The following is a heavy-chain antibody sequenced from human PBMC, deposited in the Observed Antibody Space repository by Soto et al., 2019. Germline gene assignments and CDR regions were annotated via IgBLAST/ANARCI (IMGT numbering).Heavy chain of an antibody. Sequence: QVQLQESGPGLVKPSETLSLTCTVSGGSVSSDGYFWTWIRQPPGKGLEWIGYISYSGSSKYHSALKSRFTISKDTSDNNISLKLSSVTAVDTAVYYCASYRTGGTGFDYWGQGTLVTVSS. CDR2: ISYSGSS. D-gene: IGHD2-15*01. CDR3: ASYRTGGTGFDY. V-gene: IGHV4-61*03. CDR1: GGSVSSDGYF. J-gene: IGHJ4*02.